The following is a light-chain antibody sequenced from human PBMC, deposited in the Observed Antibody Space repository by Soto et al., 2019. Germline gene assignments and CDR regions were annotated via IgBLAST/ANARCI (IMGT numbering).Light chain of an antibody. CDR2: KAS. Sequence: DIQMTQSPSTLSSSVGDRVTITCRASQSISSWLAWYQQKPGKAPKLLIYKASSLESGVPSRFSGSGSGTAFTLTISSLQPDDFATYYCQQDNSWWTFGQGTKLEIK. CDR3: QQDNSWWT. V-gene: IGKV1-5*03. J-gene: IGKJ2*02. CDR1: QSISSW.